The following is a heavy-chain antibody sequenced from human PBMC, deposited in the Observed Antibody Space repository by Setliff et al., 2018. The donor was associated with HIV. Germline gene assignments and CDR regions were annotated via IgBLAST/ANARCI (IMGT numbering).Heavy chain of an antibody. CDR2: TYKAGKT. Sequence: GGSLRLSCEASGFRVTDTYMAWVRQAPGKGLEWVTLTYKAGKTYYADSVKGRFTISRDNTKNSLYLQLNSLRAEDTAVYYCARDAAAPAAIEGAFDIWGQGTMVTVSS. J-gene: IGHJ3*02. CDR1: GFRVTDTY. D-gene: IGHD2-2*02. CDR3: ARDAAAPAAIEGAFDI. V-gene: IGHV3-66*01.